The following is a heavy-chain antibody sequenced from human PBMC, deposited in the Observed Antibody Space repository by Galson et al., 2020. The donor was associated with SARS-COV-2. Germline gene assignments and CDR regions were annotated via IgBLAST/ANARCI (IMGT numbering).Heavy chain of an antibody. Sequence: ASVKVSCKTSGYAFTDYYMHWVRQAPGQGLEWMGWINSKFGGTNYAQKFQGRVTMTRDTSISTVYMELSRLTSDDTAIYYCARDVSIVTSYDRLDSWGQGTLVTVSS. CDR1: GYAFTDYY. CDR2: INSKFGGT. V-gene: IGHV1-2*02. D-gene: IGHD1-26*01. CDR3: ARDVSIVTSYDRLDS. J-gene: IGHJ4*02.